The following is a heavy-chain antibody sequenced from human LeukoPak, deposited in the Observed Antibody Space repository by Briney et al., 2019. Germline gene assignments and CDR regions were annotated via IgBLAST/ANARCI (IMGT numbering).Heavy chain of an antibody. Sequence: GSSVTVSCKASGDTFSNTVGWVRQAPGQGLEWMGGIIPIFDTANSAPKFQGRVTFTADESTNTAHMELTSLRFEDTAVYYCARVIGYNYGFDYWGQGTLVTVSS. CDR1: GDTFSNTV. CDR3: ARVIGYNYGFDY. V-gene: IGHV1-69*01. CDR2: IIPIFDTA. D-gene: IGHD5-18*01. J-gene: IGHJ4*02.